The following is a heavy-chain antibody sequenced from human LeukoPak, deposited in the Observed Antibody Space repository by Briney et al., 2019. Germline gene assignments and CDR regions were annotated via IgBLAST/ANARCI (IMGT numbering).Heavy chain of an antibody. CDR3: ATRPYYDYVWGALDYYYYGMDV. V-gene: IGHV4-34*01. CDR1: GGSFSGYY. CDR2: VNHSGST. D-gene: IGHD3-16*01. J-gene: IGHJ6*02. Sequence: SETLSLTCAAYGGSFSGYYWSWIRQPPGKGLGWIGEVNHSGSTNYNPSLKSRVTISVDTSKNQFSLKLSSVTAADTAVYYCATRPYYDYVWGALDYYYYGMDVWGQGTTVTVSS.